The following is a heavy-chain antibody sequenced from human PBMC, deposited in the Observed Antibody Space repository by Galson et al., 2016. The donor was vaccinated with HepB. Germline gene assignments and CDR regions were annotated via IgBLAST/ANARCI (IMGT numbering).Heavy chain of an antibody. D-gene: IGHD3-22*01. J-gene: IGHJ3*01. V-gene: IGHV1-69*13. CDR3: ARLGDYYSDNSDFNNFDF. CDR1: GGMFSSYC. CDR2: IIPSFGPA. Sequence: SVKVSCKASGGMFSSYCISWVRQAPGQGLEWMGGIIPSFGPASYAKNFQGRVSITADESTNTVYLELISLRSEDTAVYYCARLGDYYSDNSDFNNFDFWGQETMGTVSS.